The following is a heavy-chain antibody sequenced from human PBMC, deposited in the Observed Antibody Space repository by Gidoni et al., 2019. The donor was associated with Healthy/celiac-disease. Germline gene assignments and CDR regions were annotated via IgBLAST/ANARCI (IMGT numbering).Heavy chain of an antibody. D-gene: IGHD3-3*01. CDR2: IACDGSIK. J-gene: IGHJ6*02. V-gene: IGHV3-30*14. Sequence: VRLVKTGEGVYKLGRPLRPSGAPSGFHFSTHAKPGVRQPPGMGLEWGAVIACDGSIKCYADGVTGRFTLSRKNSKNTLCLQMNSLIAEDTAVYYCARDPTCRFLPGTKLDDYDYYGIDVWGQGTTVTVSS. CDR1: GFHFSTHA. CDR3: ARDPTCRFLPGTKLDDYDYYGIDV.